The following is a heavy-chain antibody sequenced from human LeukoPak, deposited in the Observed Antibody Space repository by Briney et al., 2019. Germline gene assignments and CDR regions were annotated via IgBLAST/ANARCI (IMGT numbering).Heavy chain of an antibody. CDR2: ISSSSSYI. CDR3: ARGTMRGGYYGTRDGNFDY. D-gene: IGHD3-10*01. CDR1: GFTFSSYS. Sequence: PGGSLRLSCAASGFTFSSYSMNWVRQAPGKGLEWVSSISSSSSYIYYADSVKGRFTISRDNAKNSLYLQMNSLRAEDTAVYYCARGTMRGGYYGTRDGNFDYWGQGTLVTVSS. V-gene: IGHV3-21*01. J-gene: IGHJ4*02.